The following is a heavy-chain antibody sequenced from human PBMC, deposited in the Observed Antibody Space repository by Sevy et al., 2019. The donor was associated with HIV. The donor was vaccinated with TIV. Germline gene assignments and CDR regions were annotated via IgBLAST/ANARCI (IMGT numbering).Heavy chain of an antibody. CDR3: ARDYYDSSGYYYYFDY. D-gene: IGHD3-22*01. J-gene: IGHJ4*02. CDR1: GFTFSSYA. V-gene: IGHV3-30-3*01. Sequence: GGSLRLSCAASGFTFSSYAMHWVRQAPGKGLEWVAVISYDGSSKYYADSVKGRFTISRDNSKNTLYLQMNSLRAEDTDVYYCARDYYDSSGYYYYFDYWGQGTLVTVSS. CDR2: ISYDGSSK.